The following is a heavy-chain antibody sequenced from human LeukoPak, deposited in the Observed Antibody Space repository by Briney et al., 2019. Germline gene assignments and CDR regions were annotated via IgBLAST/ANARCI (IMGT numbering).Heavy chain of an antibody. CDR2: INPSGGST. J-gene: IGHJ6*03. CDR3: ARAGVLTGYYDYYYYYMDV. V-gene: IGHV1-46*01. D-gene: IGHD3-9*01. Sequence: GASVKVSCKASGYTFTSYYMHWVRQAPGQGLEWMGIINPSGGSTSYAQKFQGRVTMTRDTSTSTVYMELSSLRSEDTAVYYCARAGVLTGYYDYYYYYMDVWGKGTTVTVSS. CDR1: GYTFTSYY.